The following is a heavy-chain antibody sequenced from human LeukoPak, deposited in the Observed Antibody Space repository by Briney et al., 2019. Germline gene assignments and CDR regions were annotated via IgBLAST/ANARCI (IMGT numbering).Heavy chain of an antibody. V-gene: IGHV3-30*18. CDR2: ISDGGTHL. J-gene: IGHJ3*01. CDR3: AKEGTRSHSQCDF. Sequence: SGGSLRLSCAASGFTFSDYIINWVRQAPGQGLEWVAVISDGGTHLYYADSVKGRFTISRDNSESTMYPQMNSLRVEDTAVYYCAKEGTRSHSQCDFWGQGTMVTVSS. CDR1: GFTFSDYI. D-gene: IGHD2-15*01.